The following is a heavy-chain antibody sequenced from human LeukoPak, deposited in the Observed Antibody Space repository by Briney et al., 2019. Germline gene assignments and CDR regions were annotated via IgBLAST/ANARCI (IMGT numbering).Heavy chain of an antibody. CDR2: INHSGST. V-gene: IGHV4-34*01. CDR1: GGSFSGYY. Sequence: PSETLSLSCAVSGGSFSGYYWSWIRQPPGKGLEWIWAINHSGSTTYNPSLKSRVTISVDTSKNQFSLKLSSVTAADTAVYYCARDRGAYGDNDAFDIWGQGTMGTVSS. CDR3: ARDRGAYGDNDAFDI. J-gene: IGHJ3*02. D-gene: IGHD4-17*01.